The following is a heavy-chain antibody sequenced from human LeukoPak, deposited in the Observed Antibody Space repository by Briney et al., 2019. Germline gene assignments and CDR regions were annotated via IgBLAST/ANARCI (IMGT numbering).Heavy chain of an antibody. Sequence: ASVKVSCKTSGYTFTDYNMHWVRQAPGQGPEWMGWIDPNRGGTNYAHRFQDRVTITRDTSISTVYMELNNLRSDDTAVYYRARDWDQLVPSKGGPPRYFYFMDVWGKGTSVIVSS. V-gene: IGHV1-2*07. CDR3: ARDWDQLVPSKGGPPRYFYFMDV. CDR1: GYTFTDYN. CDR2: IDPNRGGT. D-gene: IGHD2-15*01. J-gene: IGHJ6*03.